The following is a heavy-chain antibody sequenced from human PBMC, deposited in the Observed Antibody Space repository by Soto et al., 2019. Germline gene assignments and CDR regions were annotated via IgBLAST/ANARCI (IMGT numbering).Heavy chain of an antibody. CDR3: ARMAYYDMLTGYYIRSRYFDY. CDR2: INHSGST. J-gene: IGHJ4*02. Sequence: EILSLTCAHDGGCLSGYYWSWIRQPPGKGLEWIGEINHSGSTNYNPSLKSRVTISVDTSKNQFSLKLSSVTAADTAVYYCARMAYYDMLTGYYIRSRYFDYWGQGTLVTVSS. CDR1: GGCLSGYY. V-gene: IGHV4-34*01. D-gene: IGHD3-9*01.